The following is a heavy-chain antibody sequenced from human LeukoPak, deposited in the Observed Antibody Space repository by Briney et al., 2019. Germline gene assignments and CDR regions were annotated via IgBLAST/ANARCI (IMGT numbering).Heavy chain of an antibody. CDR3: ARRNKAVPGDAFDM. CDR1: GGSTDSYYY. V-gene: IGHV4-39*02. J-gene: IGHJ3*02. CDR2: IYYSGNT. Sequence: SETLSLTCTVSGGSTDSYYYWGWIRQPPGKGLEWIGNIYYSGNTYYNPSLKSRVTISVDTSKNHFSLKLRSVTAADTAVFYCARRNKAVPGDAFDMWGQGTMVSVSS. D-gene: IGHD6-19*01.